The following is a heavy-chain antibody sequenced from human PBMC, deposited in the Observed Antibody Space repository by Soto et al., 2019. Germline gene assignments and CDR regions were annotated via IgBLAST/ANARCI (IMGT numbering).Heavy chain of an antibody. D-gene: IGHD4-17*01. CDR1: SGPDRSHN. CDR3: VRQGIDYLHGLVDV. Sequence: QVQLQQSGPRLVKTSETRSLTCTVSSGPDRSHNWGWIRQPPGRGLEWIGYVYYTGDTAYNPSLRGRVTISADTSTNDISLTLNSVTAADTAVYYCVRQGIDYLHGLVDVWGQGTTVSVSS. V-gene: IGHV4-59*08. J-gene: IGHJ6*02. CDR2: VYYTGDT.